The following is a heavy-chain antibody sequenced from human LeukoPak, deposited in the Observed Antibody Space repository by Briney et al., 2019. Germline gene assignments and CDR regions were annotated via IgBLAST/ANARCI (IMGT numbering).Heavy chain of an antibody. D-gene: IGHD2-2*01. J-gene: IGHJ4*02. CDR2: INPSGGST. Sequence: ASVKVSRKASGYTFTSYYMHWVRQAPGQGLEWMRIINPSGGSTSYAQKFQGRVTMTRDTSTSTVYMELSSLRSEDTAVYYCARIYCSSTSCHEGYFDYWGQGTLVTVSS. V-gene: IGHV1-46*01. CDR3: ARIYCSSTSCHEGYFDY. CDR1: GYTFTSYY.